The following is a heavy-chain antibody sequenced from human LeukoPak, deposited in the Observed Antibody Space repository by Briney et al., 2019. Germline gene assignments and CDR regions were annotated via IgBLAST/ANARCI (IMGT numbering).Heavy chain of an antibody. V-gene: IGHV4-4*07. CDR2: IYTSGST. D-gene: IGHD1-26*01. Sequence: PSETLSLTCTVSGGSISSYYWSWIRQPAGKGLEWIGRIYTSGSTNYNPSLKSRVTMPVDTSKNQFSLKLSSVTAADTAVYYCAGSPAEGASFDYWGQGTLVTVSS. CDR1: GGSISSYY. J-gene: IGHJ4*02. CDR3: AGSPAEGASFDY.